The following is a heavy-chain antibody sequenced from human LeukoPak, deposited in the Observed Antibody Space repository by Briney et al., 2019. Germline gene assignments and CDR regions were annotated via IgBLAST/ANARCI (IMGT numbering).Heavy chain of an antibody. Sequence: GGSLRLSCAASGFTFSSYSMNWVRQAPGKGLEWVSSISSSSSYIYHADSVKGRFTISRDNAKNSLYLQMNSLRAEDTAVYHCARVYSSGRKDYWGQGTLVTVSS. CDR2: ISSSSSYI. CDR1: GFTFSSYS. D-gene: IGHD6-19*01. V-gene: IGHV3-21*01. CDR3: ARVYSSGRKDY. J-gene: IGHJ4*02.